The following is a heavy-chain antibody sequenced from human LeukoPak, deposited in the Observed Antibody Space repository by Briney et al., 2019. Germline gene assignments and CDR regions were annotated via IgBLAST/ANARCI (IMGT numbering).Heavy chain of an antibody. CDR1: GFTVSSNY. V-gene: IGHV3-74*01. J-gene: IGHJ4*02. Sequence: GGSLRLSCATSGFTVSSNYMSWVRQAPGKGLVWVSHINSDGSWTSYADSVKGRFTISKDNAKNTVYLQMNSLRAEDTAVYYCVSFYETYWGRGTLVTVSS. D-gene: IGHD2/OR15-2a*01. CDR3: VSFYETY. CDR2: INSDGSWT.